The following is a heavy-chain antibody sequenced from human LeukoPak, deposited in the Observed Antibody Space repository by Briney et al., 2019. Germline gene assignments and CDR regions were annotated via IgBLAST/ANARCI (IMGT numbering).Heavy chain of an antibody. CDR2: INYSGST. V-gene: IGHV4-39*07. CDR1: GGSISSSSYY. D-gene: IGHD3-10*01. CDR3: ASSGLLWFEIL. Sequence: PSETLSLTCTVSGGSISSSSYYWGWIRQPPGKGLEWIGSINYSGSTYYNPSLKSRVTISVDTSKNQFSLKLSSVTAADTAVYYCASSGLLWFEILWGQGTLVTVSS. J-gene: IGHJ4*02.